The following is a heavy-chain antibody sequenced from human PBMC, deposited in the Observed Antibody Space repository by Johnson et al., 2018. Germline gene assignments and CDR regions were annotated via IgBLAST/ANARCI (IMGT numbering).Heavy chain of an antibody. CDR2: IYSSGRI. V-gene: IGHV4-59*02. D-gene: IGHD1-1*01. CDR1: GGSVSGYY. CDR3: ARDDAGANRTNAFDI. J-gene: IGHJ3*02. Sequence: QVQLQESGPGLVRPSETLSLTCTVSGGSVSGYYWSWIRQPPGKGLECIGYIYSSGRIKYNPSLKSRVTISVDTSKNQFSLRLTSVTAADTAVYSCARDDAGANRTNAFDIWGQGTMGTVSS.